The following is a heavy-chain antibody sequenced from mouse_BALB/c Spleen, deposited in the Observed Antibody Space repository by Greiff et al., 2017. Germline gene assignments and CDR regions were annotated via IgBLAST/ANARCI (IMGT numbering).Heavy chain of an antibody. CDR1: GYTFTSYW. CDR2: INPSNGRT. V-gene: IGHV1S81*02. CDR3: ARGYYGSPYFDY. J-gene: IGHJ2*01. D-gene: IGHD1-1*01. Sequence: QVQLQQPGAELVKPGASVKLSCKAYGYTFTSYWMHWVKQRPGQGLEWIGEINPSNGRTNYNEKFKSKATLTVDKSSSTAYMQLSSLTSEDSAVYYCARGYYGSPYFDYWGQGTTLTVSS.